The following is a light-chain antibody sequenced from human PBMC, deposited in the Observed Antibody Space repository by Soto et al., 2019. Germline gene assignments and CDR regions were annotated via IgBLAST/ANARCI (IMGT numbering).Light chain of an antibody. CDR3: QQYNTYSGT. CDR1: QSISTW. V-gene: IGKV1-5*01. J-gene: IGKJ1*01. CDR2: DAS. Sequence: DIQLNQSPTTLSASVGDGVTITCRATQSISTWLAWYQQKPGKAPRLLIYDASTLESGVPSRFSGSGSGTEFTLTISSLQPDDFATYYCQQYNTYSGTFGRGTKVDIK.